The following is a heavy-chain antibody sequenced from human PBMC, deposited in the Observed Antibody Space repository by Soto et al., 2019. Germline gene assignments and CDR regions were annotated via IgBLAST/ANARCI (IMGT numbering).Heavy chain of an antibody. D-gene: IGHD4-17*01. CDR3: ARLTTVVTPDSDY. CDR2: IIPILGIA. V-gene: IGHV1-69*02. J-gene: IGHJ4*02. CDR1: GGTFSSYT. Sequence: ASVKVSCKASGGTFSSYTISWVRQAPGQGLEWMGRIIPILGIANYAQKFQGRVTITADKSTSTAYMELSSLRSEDTAVYYCARLTTVVTPDSDYWGQGTLVTVSS.